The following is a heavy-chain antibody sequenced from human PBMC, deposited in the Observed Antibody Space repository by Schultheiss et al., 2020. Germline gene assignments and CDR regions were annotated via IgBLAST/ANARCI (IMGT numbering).Heavy chain of an antibody. Sequence: GGSLRLSCAASGFTFSGFSMDWVRQAPGKGLVWVSSISSSSSYIYYADSVKGRFTISRDNAKNSLYLQMNSLRAEDTAVYYCARVSTATVSPFDYWGQGTLVTGSS. D-gene: IGHD4-11*01. J-gene: IGHJ4*02. CDR1: GFTFSGFS. V-gene: IGHV3-21*01. CDR2: ISSSSSYI. CDR3: ARVSTATVSPFDY.